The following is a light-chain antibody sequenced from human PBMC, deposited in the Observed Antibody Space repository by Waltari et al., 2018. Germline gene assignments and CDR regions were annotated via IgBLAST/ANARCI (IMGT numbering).Light chain of an antibody. Sequence: EIVLTQSPGTLSLSPGETATLSCRASQSVSRTYLAWYQQKPGQAPRLLIYGGSRRATGIPDRFSGSGSGIDFTITISRLEPEDFAVYYCQHYGSSPLFAFGPGTKVDIK. CDR1: QSVSRTY. CDR3: QHYGSSPLFA. CDR2: GGS. J-gene: IGKJ3*01. V-gene: IGKV3-20*01.